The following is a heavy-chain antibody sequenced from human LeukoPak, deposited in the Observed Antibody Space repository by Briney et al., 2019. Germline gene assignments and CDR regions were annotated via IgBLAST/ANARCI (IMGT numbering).Heavy chain of an antibody. CDR3: ATLTESGSYFGVQYYFDY. CDR1: GYTLTELS. CDR2: FDPEDGET. Sequence: ASVKVSCKVSGYTLTELSMHWVRQAPGKGLEWMGGFDPEDGETIYAQKFQGRVTMTEDTSTDTAYMELSSLRSEDTAVYYCATLTESGSYFGVQYYFDYWGQGTLVTVTS. J-gene: IGHJ4*02. D-gene: IGHD1-26*01. V-gene: IGHV1-24*01.